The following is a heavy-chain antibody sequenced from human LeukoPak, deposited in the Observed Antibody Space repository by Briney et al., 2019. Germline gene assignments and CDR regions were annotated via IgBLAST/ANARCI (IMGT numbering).Heavy chain of an antibody. Sequence: SETLSLTCTVSAGSISSSSYYWGWIRQPPGKGLEWIGSIYYSGSTHYNPSLKSRVTISVDTSKNQFSLRLTSVTAADTAVYYCVRGRDGYNPWGQGTLVTVSS. CDR1: AGSISSSSYY. V-gene: IGHV4-39*07. CDR3: VRGRDGYNP. J-gene: IGHJ4*02. D-gene: IGHD5-24*01. CDR2: IYYSGST.